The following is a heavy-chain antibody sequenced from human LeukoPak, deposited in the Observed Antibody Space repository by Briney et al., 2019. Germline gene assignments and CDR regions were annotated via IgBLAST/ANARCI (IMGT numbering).Heavy chain of an antibody. D-gene: IGHD6-19*01. CDR1: GFTFSSYA. CDR3: ARDGRGSSGWYVTYYFDY. CDR2: ISYDGSNK. V-gene: IGHV3-30-3*01. Sequence: GGSLRLSCAASGFTFSSYAMHWVRQAPGKGLEWVAVISYDGSNKYYADSVKGRFTISRDNSKNTLYLQMNSLRAEDTAVYYCARDGRGSSGWYVTYYFDYWGQGTLVTVSS. J-gene: IGHJ4*02.